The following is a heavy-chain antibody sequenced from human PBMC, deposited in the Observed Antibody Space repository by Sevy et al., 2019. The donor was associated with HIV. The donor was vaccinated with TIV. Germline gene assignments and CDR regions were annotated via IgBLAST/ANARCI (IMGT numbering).Heavy chain of an antibody. D-gene: IGHD6-13*01. CDR1: GFTFSSYW. CDR3: AREDQAAAEPFDY. V-gene: IGHV3-74*01. Sequence: GGSLRLSCAASGFTFSSYWMHWVRQAPGKGLVWVSRINSDGGSTSYADSVKGRFTISRDNAKNTLYLQMNSLRAEDTAVYYCAREDQAAAEPFDYWGQGTLVTVSS. CDR2: INSDGGST. J-gene: IGHJ4*02.